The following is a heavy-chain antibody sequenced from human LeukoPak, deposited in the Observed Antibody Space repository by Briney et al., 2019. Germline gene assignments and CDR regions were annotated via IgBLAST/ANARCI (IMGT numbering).Heavy chain of an antibody. CDR1: GFTFSSYW. CDR3: ARVLSGYYSGYFDY. D-gene: IGHD3-22*01. Sequence: PGGSLRLSCAASGFTFSSYWMSWVRQAPGKGLEWVANIKQDGSGKYYVDSVKGRFTISRDNAKNSLYLQMNSLRAEDTAVYYCARVLSGYYSGYFDYWGQGTLVTVSS. V-gene: IGHV3-7*04. CDR2: IKQDGSGK. J-gene: IGHJ4*02.